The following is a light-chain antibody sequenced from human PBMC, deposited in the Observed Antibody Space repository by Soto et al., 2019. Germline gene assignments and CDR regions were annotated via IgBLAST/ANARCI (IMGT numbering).Light chain of an antibody. CDR3: QQYGRSPWT. CDR2: DIS. Sequence: EIVLTQSPGTLSLSPGERATLSCRASQSVTSNFLAWYQQKPGQALRLLIYDISSRATGIPDRFSGSGSGADFTLTISRLEPEDFAVYYCQQYGRSPWTFGQGTKVEIK. CDR1: QSVTSNF. J-gene: IGKJ1*01. V-gene: IGKV3-20*01.